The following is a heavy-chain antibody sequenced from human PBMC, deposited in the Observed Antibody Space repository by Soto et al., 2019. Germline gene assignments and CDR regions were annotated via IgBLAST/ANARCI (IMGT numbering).Heavy chain of an antibody. Sequence: EVQLVESGGGLVQPGGSLRLSCEGSGFNFDDYAMHWVRQVPGKGLEWVSGISWNSGTIGYGDSVKGRFTISRDNAKNSLFLQMNSLRPEDTALYYCAKDFRRITVFIDYWGRGIQVTVSS. D-gene: IGHD1-20*01. CDR3: AKDFRRITVFIDY. CDR2: ISWNSGTI. V-gene: IGHV3-9*01. J-gene: IGHJ4*02. CDR1: GFNFDDYA.